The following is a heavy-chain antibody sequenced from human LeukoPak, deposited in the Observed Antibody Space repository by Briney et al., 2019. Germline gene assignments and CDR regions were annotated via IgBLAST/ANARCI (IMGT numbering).Heavy chain of an antibody. V-gene: IGHV3-23*01. CDR3: AKVYNGYVSGSIDY. Sequence: PAGTLTLTCTASGVTISSYAMNWGRLRQCQGKELDSSSCESGCNTYYADSVKGRFTISRDNSKNTVYLQMDSRRLEDTAVYYCAKVYNGYVSGSIDYWGQGTLVSVSS. CDR2: SCESGCNT. J-gene: IGHJ4*02. CDR1: GVTISSYA. D-gene: IGHD3-10*01.